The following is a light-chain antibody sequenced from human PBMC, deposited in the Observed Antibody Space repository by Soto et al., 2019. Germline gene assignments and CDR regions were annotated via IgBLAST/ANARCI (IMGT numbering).Light chain of an antibody. CDR1: QSVRSN. J-gene: IGKJ4*01. Sequence: EIVMTQSPATLSVSPGERATLSCRASQSVRSNLAWYQLKPGQAPRLLIIGASTRATAIPARFSGSGSGTEFTLTISSLQSEDVAVYYCQQYQDRPPLTFGGGTKVEIK. CDR3: QQYQDRPPLT. V-gene: IGKV3-15*01. CDR2: GAS.